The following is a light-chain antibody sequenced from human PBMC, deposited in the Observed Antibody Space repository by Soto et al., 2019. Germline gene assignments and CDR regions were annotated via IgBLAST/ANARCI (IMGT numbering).Light chain of an antibody. CDR2: DVG. CDR1: SSDVGGYNY. Sequence: QSALTQPASVSGSPGQSITISCTGTSSDVGGYNYVSWYQQHPGKVPKLLIYDVGIRPSGVSNRFSGSKSGNTASLTIYGLQAEDEADYYCSSYSSSGTLVVFGGGTQLTVL. J-gene: IGLJ2*01. CDR3: SSYSSSGTLVV. V-gene: IGLV2-14*03.